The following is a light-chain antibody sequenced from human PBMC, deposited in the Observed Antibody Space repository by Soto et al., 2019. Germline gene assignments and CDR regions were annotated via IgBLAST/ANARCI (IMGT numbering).Light chain of an antibody. V-gene: IGKV1-39*01. Sequence: DIQMTQSPSSLSASVGDRVTITCRASQSISSYLNWYQQKPGKAPKLLIYAASSLQSGVPSRFSGSGSGTDFTLTISSLQPEDFATYYCQQSYSTPPSTFGPGTRLEIK. CDR1: QSISSY. CDR3: QQSYSTPPST. CDR2: AAS. J-gene: IGKJ5*01.